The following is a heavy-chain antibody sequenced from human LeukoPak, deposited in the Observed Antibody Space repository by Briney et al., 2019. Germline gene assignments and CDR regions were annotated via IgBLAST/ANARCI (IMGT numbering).Heavy chain of an antibody. D-gene: IGHD1-26*01. V-gene: IGHV4-34*01. CDR3: ARGWESRYFDY. J-gene: IGHJ4*02. CDR2: INHSGST. CDR1: GGSFSGYY. Sequence: PPETLSLTCAVYGGSFSGYYWSWIRQPPGKGLEWIGEINHSGSTNYNPSLKSRVTISVDTSKNQFSLKLSSVTAADTGVYYCARGWESRYFDYWGQGTLVTVSS.